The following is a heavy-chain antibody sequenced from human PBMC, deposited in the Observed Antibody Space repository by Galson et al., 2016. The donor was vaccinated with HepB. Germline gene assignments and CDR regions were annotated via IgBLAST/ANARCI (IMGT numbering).Heavy chain of an antibody. CDR2: MHHGGSS. V-gene: IGHV4-4*02. J-gene: IGHJ4*02. CDR3: ARHLTTPGTRGFDS. CDR1: DASISFTNW. Sequence: SETLSLTCAVSDASISFTNWWSWVRQPPGEGLEWIGEMHHGGSSHYNPSLQSRVTISLDISKNQFSLQLSSVTAADTAVYFCARHLTTPGTRGFDSWGRGKLDTVSS. D-gene: IGHD1/OR15-1a*01.